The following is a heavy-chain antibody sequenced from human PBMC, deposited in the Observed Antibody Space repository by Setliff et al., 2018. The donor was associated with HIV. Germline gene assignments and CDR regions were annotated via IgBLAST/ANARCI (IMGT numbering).Heavy chain of an antibody. J-gene: IGHJ4*02. D-gene: IGHD6-13*01. V-gene: IGHV4-39*01. Sequence: PSETLSLTCTVSGGSINSTSYYWGWIRQPPGNGLEWIGSIYHTGSTYYKPSLKSRVTISVDTSKNQFSLRLSSVAAGDTAVYYCASELQGHSSSWPNYWGQGTLVTVSS. CDR3: ASELQGHSSSWPNY. CDR2: IYHTGST. CDR1: GGSINSTSYY.